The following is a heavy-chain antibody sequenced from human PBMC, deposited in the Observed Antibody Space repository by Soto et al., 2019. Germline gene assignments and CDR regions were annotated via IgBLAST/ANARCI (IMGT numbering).Heavy chain of an antibody. V-gene: IGHV1-18*01. CDR1: GYTFTSYG. D-gene: IGHD3-3*01. CDR3: ARDQGRAGLEWLLYGGFDYMDV. Sequence: ASVKVSCKASGYTFTSYGISWVRQAPGQGLEWMGWISAYNGNTNYAQKLQGRVTMTTDTSTSTAYMELRSLRSDDTAVYYCARDQGRAGLEWLLYGGFDYMDVWGKGTTVTVSS. CDR2: ISAYNGNT. J-gene: IGHJ6*03.